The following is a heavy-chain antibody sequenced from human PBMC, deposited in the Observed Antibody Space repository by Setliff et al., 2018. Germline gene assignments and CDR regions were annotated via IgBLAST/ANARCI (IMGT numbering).Heavy chain of an antibody. V-gene: IGHV1-24*01. CDR2: FDPEDGET. Sequence: ASVKVSCKVSEYTLTELSMHWVRQAPGKGLEWMGGFDPEDGETIYAQKFQGRVTMTEDTSTDTAYMELSSLRSEDTAVYYCATQITMVRGVTDSHFDYWGQGTPVTVSS. CDR1: EYTLTELS. D-gene: IGHD3-10*01. CDR3: ATQITMVRGVTDSHFDY. J-gene: IGHJ4*02.